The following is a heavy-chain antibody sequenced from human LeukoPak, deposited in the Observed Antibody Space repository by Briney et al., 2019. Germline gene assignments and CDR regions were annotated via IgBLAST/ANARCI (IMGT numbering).Heavy chain of an antibody. J-gene: IGHJ4*02. Sequence: SVRVSCKASGGTFSSYAISWVRQAPGQGLEWMGGIIPIFGTANYAQKFQGRVTITADESTSTAYMELSSLRSEDTAVYYCARDRRGGWDIQYYFDYWGQGTLVTVSS. CDR3: ARDRRGGWDIQYYFDY. CDR1: GGTFSSYA. CDR2: IIPIFGTA. D-gene: IGHD2-15*01. V-gene: IGHV1-69*13.